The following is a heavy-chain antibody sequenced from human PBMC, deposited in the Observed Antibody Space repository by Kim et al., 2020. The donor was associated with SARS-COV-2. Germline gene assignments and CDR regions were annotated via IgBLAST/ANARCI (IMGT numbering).Heavy chain of an antibody. CDR3: AEEASGVRYFDWVNWFDP. D-gene: IGHD3-9*01. J-gene: IGHJ5*02. Sequence: KGRFTISRDNSKHTLYLQMNSLRAEDTAVYYCAEEASGVRYFDWVNWFDPWGQGTLVTVSS. V-gene: IGHV3-23*01.